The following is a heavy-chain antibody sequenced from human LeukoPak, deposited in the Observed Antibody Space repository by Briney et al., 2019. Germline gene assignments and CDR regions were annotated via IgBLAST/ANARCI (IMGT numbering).Heavy chain of an antibody. Sequence: GASVKVSCKASGYTFTSYGISWVRQAPGQGLEWMGWISAHNGNTNYAQKLQGRVTMTTDTSTSTAYMELRSLRSDDTAVYYCARGKMVRGVIITYNWFDPWGQGTLVTVSS. J-gene: IGHJ5*02. CDR3: ARGKMVRGVIITYNWFDP. D-gene: IGHD3-10*01. CDR1: GYTFTSYG. V-gene: IGHV1-18*04. CDR2: ISAHNGNT.